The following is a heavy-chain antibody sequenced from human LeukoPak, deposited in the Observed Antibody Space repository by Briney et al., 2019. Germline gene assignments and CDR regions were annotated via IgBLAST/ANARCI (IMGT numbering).Heavy chain of an antibody. D-gene: IGHD3-22*01. CDR1: GYLFTSYW. J-gene: IGHJ4*02. Sequence: GGALKISCKGSGYLFTSYWIGWVRQMPGKGLEWMGIIYPGDSDTRYSPSFQGQVTISADKSISTAYLQWSSLKASDTAMYYCARSTHYYDSSGYYYVYWGQGTLVTVSS. CDR3: ARSTHYYDSSGYYYVY. V-gene: IGHV5-51*01. CDR2: IYPGDSDT.